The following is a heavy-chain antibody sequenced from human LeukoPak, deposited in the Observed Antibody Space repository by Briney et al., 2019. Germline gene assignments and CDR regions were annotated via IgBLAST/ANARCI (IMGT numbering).Heavy chain of an antibody. CDR1: GITLSNYG. V-gene: IGHV3-23*01. J-gene: IGHJ4*02. CDR2: ISGSGGGT. CDR3: AKRGVVIRVVLVGFHKEAYYFDS. Sequence: GGSLRLSCAVSGITLSNYGMSWVRQAPGKRLEWVAGISGSGGGTVYADSVKGRFTISRDNPKNTLYLQMNSLRAEDTAVYFCAKRGVVIRVVLVGFHKEAYYFDSWGQGALVTVSS. D-gene: IGHD3-10*01.